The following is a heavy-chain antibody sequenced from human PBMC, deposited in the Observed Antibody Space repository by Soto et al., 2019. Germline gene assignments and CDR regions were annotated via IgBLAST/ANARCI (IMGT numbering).Heavy chain of an antibody. CDR2: IWYDGSNK. Sequence: HPGGSLRLSCAASGFSFRSYAIYWVRQAPGKGLEWVAIIWYDGSNKYYADSVKGRFSISRDNSKNTVDLQMNSLRAEDTAVYYCARDGGYDARYFEYWGRGTLVTVSS. D-gene: IGHD5-12*01. V-gene: IGHV3-33*07. CDR1: GFSFRSYA. CDR3: ARDGGYDARYFEY. J-gene: IGHJ4*02.